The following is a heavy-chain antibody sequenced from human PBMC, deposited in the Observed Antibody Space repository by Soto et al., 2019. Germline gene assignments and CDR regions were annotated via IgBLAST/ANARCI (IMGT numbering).Heavy chain of an antibody. J-gene: IGHJ5*02. CDR2: ISAYNGNT. D-gene: IGHD3-22*01. Sequence: ASVKVSCKASGYNFMMHGISRVRQAPGQGLEWMGWISAYNGNTDYAQKFQGRVTMTTDTSTSTVFMELRSLRSDDTATYYCARVVYYDSSGYYGPWGQGTLVTVSS. CDR3: ARVVYYDSSGYYGP. CDR1: GYNFMMHG. V-gene: IGHV1-18*01.